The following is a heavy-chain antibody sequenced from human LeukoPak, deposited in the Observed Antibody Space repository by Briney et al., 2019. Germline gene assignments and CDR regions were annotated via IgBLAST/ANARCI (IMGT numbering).Heavy chain of an antibody. CDR1: GYIFTDYY. CDR2: INPNSGGT. V-gene: IGHV1-2*02. Sequence: ALVKVSCKTSGYIFTDYYMHWVRQAPGQGLEWMGWINPNSGGTNYAQNFQGRVTMTRDASINTASMELSSLRSDDTAVYYCARGRSISGGTLEDFWGQGTLVTVSS. J-gene: IGHJ4*02. CDR3: ARGRSISGGTLEDF. D-gene: IGHD1-20*01.